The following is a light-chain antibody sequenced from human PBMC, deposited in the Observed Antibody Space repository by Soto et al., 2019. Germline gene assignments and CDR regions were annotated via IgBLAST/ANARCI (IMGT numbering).Light chain of an antibody. CDR2: GDN. J-gene: IGLJ2*01. V-gene: IGLV1-44*01. Sequence: QSVLTQPPSASGTPGQRVTISCSGSSSNIGSNNVNWYQQLPGTAPKLLVYGDNRRPSGVPERFSGSKSGTSASLAISGLQSEDEADYYCAAWDDSLSGVLFGGGTKLTVL. CDR1: SSNIGSNN. CDR3: AAWDDSLSGVL.